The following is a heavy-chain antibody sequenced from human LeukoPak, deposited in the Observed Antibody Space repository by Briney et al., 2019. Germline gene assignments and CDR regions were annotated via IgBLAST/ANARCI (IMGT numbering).Heavy chain of an antibody. D-gene: IGHD2-21*01. CDR3: ARGAHMEGYYLDY. CDR1: GGSISSGDYY. V-gene: IGHV4-61*08. Sequence: PSQTLSLTCTVSGGSISSGDYYWSWIRQPPGKGLEWIGYIHYSGSTNYNPSFKSRVTISVDTSKNQFSLKLSSVTAADTAVYYCARGAHMEGYYLDYWGQGTLVTVSS. J-gene: IGHJ4*02. CDR2: IHYSGST.